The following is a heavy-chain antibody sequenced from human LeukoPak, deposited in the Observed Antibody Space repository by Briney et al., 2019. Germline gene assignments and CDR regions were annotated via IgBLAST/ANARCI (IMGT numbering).Heavy chain of an antibody. J-gene: IGHJ4*02. CDR3: ASTIFEMATMWPYFDY. CDR2: IYYSGST. D-gene: IGHD5-24*01. Sequence: SETLSLTCTVSGGSISSSSYYWGWLRQPPGTGLEWVGSIYYSGSTYYNPSLKSRVTISVDTSKNQFSLKLSSVTAADTAVYYCASTIFEMATMWPYFDYWGQGTLVTVSS. V-gene: IGHV4-39*01. CDR1: GGSISSSSYY.